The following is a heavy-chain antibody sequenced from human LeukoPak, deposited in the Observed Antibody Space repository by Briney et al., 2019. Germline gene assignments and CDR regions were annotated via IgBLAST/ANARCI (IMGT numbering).Heavy chain of an antibody. CDR1: GFTFSSYG. J-gene: IGHJ4*02. Sequence: GGSLRLSCAASGFTFSSYGMHWVRQAPGKGLEWVAFIRYDGSNKYYADSVKGRFTISRDNSKNSLYLQMNSLRAEDTAVYYCARAKEDYYGSGSYSAYDWGQGTLVTVSS. CDR2: IRYDGSNK. V-gene: IGHV3-30*02. CDR3: ARAKEDYYGSGSYSAYD. D-gene: IGHD3-10*01.